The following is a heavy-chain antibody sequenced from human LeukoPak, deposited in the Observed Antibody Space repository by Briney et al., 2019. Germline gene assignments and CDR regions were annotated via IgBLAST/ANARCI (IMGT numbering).Heavy chain of an antibody. Sequence: SETLSLTCTVSGGSISSYYWSWIRQPPGKGLEWIGYIFYSGDTNYNPSLKSRVTISVDTSKNQFSLKLRSVTAADTAVYYCARQYSSSWYYFDYWGQGTLVTVSS. V-gene: IGHV4-59*08. J-gene: IGHJ4*02. CDR1: GGSISSYY. CDR2: IFYSGDT. CDR3: ARQYSSSWYYFDY. D-gene: IGHD6-13*01.